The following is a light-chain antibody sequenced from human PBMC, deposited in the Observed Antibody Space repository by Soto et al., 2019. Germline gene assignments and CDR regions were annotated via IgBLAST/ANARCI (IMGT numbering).Light chain of an antibody. CDR2: GAS. CDR1: QSVSSSY. CDR3: QQYGSSPEIT. J-gene: IGKJ4*01. V-gene: IGKV3-20*01. Sequence: EIVLTQSPGTLSLCQGERATLSCRASQSVSSSYLAWFQQKPGQAPRLLIYGASGRATGIPDRFSGSGSGTDFTLTISRLEPEDFAVYYCQQYGSSPEITFGGGTKVEIK.